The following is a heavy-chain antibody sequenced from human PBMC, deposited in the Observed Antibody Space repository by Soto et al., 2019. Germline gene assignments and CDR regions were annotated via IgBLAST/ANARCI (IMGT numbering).Heavy chain of an antibody. J-gene: IGHJ6*02. CDR3: ARHKSYYQDNYYYYGMDV. Sequence: PSETLSLTCTVSGASVSSYYWSWIRQPPGKGLEWIGYIYYSGSTNYNPSLKSRVTISVDTSKNQFSLKLSSVTAADTAVYYCARHKSYYQDNYYYYGMDVWGQGTTVTVSS. CDR1: GASVSSYY. V-gene: IGHV4-59*08. CDR2: IYYSGST. D-gene: IGHD2-21*01.